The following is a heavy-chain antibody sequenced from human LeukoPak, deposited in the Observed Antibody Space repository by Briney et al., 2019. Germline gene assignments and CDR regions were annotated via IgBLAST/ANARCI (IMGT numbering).Heavy chain of an antibody. CDR1: GYTFTGYY. D-gene: IGHD3-22*01. V-gene: IGHV1-2*02. CDR2: INPNSGGT. CDR3: ARDRLDYYDSSGYSDY. J-gene: IGHJ4*02. Sequence: ASVKVSCKASGYTFTGYYMHWVRQAPGQGLEWMGWINPNSGGTNYAQKFQGRVTMTTDTSTSTAYMEVRSLRSDDTAVYYCARDRLDYYDSSGYSDYWGQGILVTVSS.